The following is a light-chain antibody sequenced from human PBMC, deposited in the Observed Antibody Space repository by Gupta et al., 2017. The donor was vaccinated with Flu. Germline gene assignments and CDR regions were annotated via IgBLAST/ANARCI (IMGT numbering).Light chain of an antibody. CDR3: QQYALSPKT. J-gene: IGKJ1*01. CDR2: DAS. V-gene: IGKV3-20*01. Sequence: EVVLTQSPGTLALSPGERLTLSCRAGQSLSSTYLAWYQQKPGQTPKLLIFDASNRATGTPDRFSGGGSGTDFTLTISRLEPEDFAVYYCQQYALSPKTFGQGTKVEI. CDR1: QSLSSTY.